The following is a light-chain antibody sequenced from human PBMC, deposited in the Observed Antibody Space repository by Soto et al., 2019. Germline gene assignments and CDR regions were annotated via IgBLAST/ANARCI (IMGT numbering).Light chain of an antibody. Sequence: QSALTQPASVSGAPVQSITISCTGTSGDVGDYNYVSWYQQHPGKAPKLMIYKVTNWPSGVSNRFSGSKSGNTASLTISGLQAEDDAHYYCSSYSSSTLVFGGGTKLTVL. CDR1: SGDVGDYNY. J-gene: IGLJ3*02. CDR3: SSYSSSTLV. V-gene: IGLV2-14*01. CDR2: KVT.